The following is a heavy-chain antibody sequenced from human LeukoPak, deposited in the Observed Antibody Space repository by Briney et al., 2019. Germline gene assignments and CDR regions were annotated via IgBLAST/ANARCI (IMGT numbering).Heavy chain of an antibody. CDR3: ARSYMVGYITRAFDI. CDR1: GFTFNTYS. D-gene: IGHD1-26*01. Sequence: GGSLRLSCAASGFTFNTYSMSWVRQAPGKGLEWVSIISRTSESIFYADSVKGRFTISRDNADNSLYLHMNSLRVEDTAVYYCARSYMVGYITRAFDIWGQGTMVTVSS. V-gene: IGHV3-21*01. J-gene: IGHJ3*02. CDR2: ISRTSESI.